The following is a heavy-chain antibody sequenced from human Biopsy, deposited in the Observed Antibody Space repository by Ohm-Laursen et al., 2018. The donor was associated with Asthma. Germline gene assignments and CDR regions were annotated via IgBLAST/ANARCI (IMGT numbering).Heavy chain of an antibody. CDR3: ARSPYYYGLLGPTRGFGVYAV. Sequence: GTLSLIWAVYGGSFSNYYWTWIRQPPGKGLGWIGEINHRGTTNYNPSPKSRVTLSVDTSKNQFSVKLRSVTAADTAVYYCARSPYYYGLLGPTRGFGVYAVWGHGTLVTVSS. CDR2: INHRGTT. D-gene: IGHD3-10*01. CDR1: GGSFSNYY. V-gene: IGHV4-34*01. J-gene: IGHJ3*01.